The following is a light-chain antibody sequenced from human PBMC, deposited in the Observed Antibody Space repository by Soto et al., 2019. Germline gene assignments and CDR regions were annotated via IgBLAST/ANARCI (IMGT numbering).Light chain of an antibody. Sequence: SYELTQPPSVSVAPGQTARITCGGNRIGSKSVHWFQQKPGQAPVLVVHDDSDRPSGIPERFSGSNSGGTATLTISRVEAGDEADYYCVAWDDNLSSRVFGGGTKLTVL. CDR3: VAWDDNLSSRV. V-gene: IGLV3-21*02. CDR2: DDS. J-gene: IGLJ3*02. CDR1: RIGSKS.